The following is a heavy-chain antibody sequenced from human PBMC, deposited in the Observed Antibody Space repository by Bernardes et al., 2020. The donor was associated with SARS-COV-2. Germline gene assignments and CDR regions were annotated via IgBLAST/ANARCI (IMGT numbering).Heavy chain of an antibody. Sequence: GGSLRLSCAASGFTFSSYAMSWVRQAPGKGLEWVSAISGSGGSTYYADSVKGRFTISRDNSKNTLYLQMNSLRAEDTAVYYCAKSFGQWLVAGVGSHWGQGTLVTVSS. J-gene: IGHJ4*02. CDR1: GFTFSSYA. CDR3: AKSFGQWLVAGVGSH. V-gene: IGHV3-23*01. D-gene: IGHD6-19*01. CDR2: ISGSGGST.